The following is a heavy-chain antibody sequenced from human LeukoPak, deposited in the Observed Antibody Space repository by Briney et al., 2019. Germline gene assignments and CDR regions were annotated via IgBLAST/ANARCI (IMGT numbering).Heavy chain of an antibody. V-gene: IGHV4-39*01. J-gene: IGHJ4*02. CDR2: IYYSGTT. CDR3: ARHRDRGYSHAFDY. CDR1: GASISSSHYY. Sequence: SETLSLTCTVSGASISSSHYYWGWIRQPPGKGLEWIGSIYYSGTTYYNPSLKSRVTISVDTSKNQFSLKLSSVTAADTAVYYCARHRDRGYSHAFDYWGQGTLVTVSS. D-gene: IGHD5-18*01.